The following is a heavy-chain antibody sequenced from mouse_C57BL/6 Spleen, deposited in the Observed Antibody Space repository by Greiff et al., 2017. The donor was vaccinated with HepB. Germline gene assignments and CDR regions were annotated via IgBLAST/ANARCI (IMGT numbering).Heavy chain of an antibody. Sequence: VKLMESGPELVKPGASVKISCKASGYAFSSAWMNWVKQRPGKGLEWIGRIYPGDGDTNYNGKFKGKATLTADKSSSTAYMQLSSLTSEDSAVYFCARGGQPYYFDYWGQGTTLTVSS. D-gene: IGHD3-3*01. CDR2: IYPGDGDT. CDR1: GYAFSSAW. CDR3: ARGGQPYYFDY. V-gene: IGHV1-82*01. J-gene: IGHJ2*01.